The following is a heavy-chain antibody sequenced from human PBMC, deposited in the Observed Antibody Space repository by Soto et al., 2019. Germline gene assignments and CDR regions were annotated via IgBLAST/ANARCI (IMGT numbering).Heavy chain of an antibody. CDR2: IYGDDDQ. CDR3: AHAGDYDLLSFDH. V-gene: IGHV2-5*02. Sequence: QITLKESGPPLVRPAQTLTLTCAFSGFSLTTTSMGVAGFRRPPGKALEWLALIYGDDDQRYSPSLKDRLTISKDTSRSRVVLTISNMNPEDTGTYFCAHAGDYDLLSFDHWGPGTLVTVSS. CDR1: GFSLTTTSMG. J-gene: IGHJ4*02. D-gene: IGHD4-17*01.